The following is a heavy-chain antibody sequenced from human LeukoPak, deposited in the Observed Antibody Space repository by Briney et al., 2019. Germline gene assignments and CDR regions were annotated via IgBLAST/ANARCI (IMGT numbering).Heavy chain of an antibody. CDR3: ARVRLLWFGELEGPVFDY. D-gene: IGHD3-10*01. Sequence: SETLSLTCTVSGCSISSYYWSWIRQPAGKGLEWMGRIYTSGSTNYNPSLKRRVTMSVDTSKNQFSLKLSSVTAADTAVYYCARVRLLWFGELEGPVFDYWGQGTLVTVSS. V-gene: IGHV4-4*07. CDR2: IYTSGST. CDR1: GCSISSYY. J-gene: IGHJ4*02.